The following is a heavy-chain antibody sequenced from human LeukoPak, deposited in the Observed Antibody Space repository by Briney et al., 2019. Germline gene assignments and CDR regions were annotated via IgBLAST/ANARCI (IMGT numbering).Heavy chain of an antibody. CDR3: ARDHLTGSWYFDL. CDR2: ITISGGYI. Sequence: GGSLRLSCAASGFAFGSYTMTWVRQAPGKGLEWVSSITISGGYIYYADSVRGRFTISGDNSKNSLYLQMNSLRAEDTAVYYCARDHLTGSWYFDLWGRGTLVTVSS. J-gene: IGHJ2*01. V-gene: IGHV3-21*01. CDR1: GFAFGSYT. D-gene: IGHD7-27*01.